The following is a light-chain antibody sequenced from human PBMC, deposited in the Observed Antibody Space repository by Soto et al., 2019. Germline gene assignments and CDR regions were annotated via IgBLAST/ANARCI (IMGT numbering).Light chain of an antibody. V-gene: IGLV1-47*02. J-gene: IGLJ2*01. CDR1: SSNIGSNY. CDR3: AAWDASLSAVV. CDR2: SNN. Sequence: QSVLTQPPSASGTPGQRVTISCSGSSSNIGSNYVYWYQQLPGTAPKLLIYSNNQRPSGVPDRFSVSKFGTSASLAISGLRSEDEADYYCAAWDASLSAVVFGGGTKLTV.